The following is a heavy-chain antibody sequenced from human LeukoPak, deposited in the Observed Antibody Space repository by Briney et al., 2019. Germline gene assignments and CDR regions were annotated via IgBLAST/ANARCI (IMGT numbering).Heavy chain of an antibody. D-gene: IGHD4-17*01. CDR2: IYTSGST. Sequence: SETLSLTCTVSGGSISSGSYYWSWIRQPAGKGLEWIGRIYTSGSTNYNPSLKSRVTISVDTSKNQFSLKLSSVTAADTAVYYCARVYGDYNYYMDVWGKGTTVTVSS. V-gene: IGHV4-61*02. CDR3: ARVYGDYNYYMDV. J-gene: IGHJ6*03. CDR1: GGSISSGSYY.